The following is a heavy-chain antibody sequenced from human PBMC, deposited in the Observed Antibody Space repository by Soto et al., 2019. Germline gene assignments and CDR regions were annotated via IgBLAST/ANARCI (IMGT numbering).Heavy chain of an antibody. J-gene: IGHJ4*02. CDR1: GFTFSDYY. V-gene: IGHV3-11*06. D-gene: IGHD1-26*01. CDR3: ARAQWELDY. CDR2: ISTTGSFT. Sequence: GGSLRLSCAASGFTFSDYYMSWIRQAPGKGLEWVSFISTTGSFTNYADSLKGRFTISRDNAKNSLYLQINSLRADDTAVYYCARAQWELDYWGQGTLVTVSS.